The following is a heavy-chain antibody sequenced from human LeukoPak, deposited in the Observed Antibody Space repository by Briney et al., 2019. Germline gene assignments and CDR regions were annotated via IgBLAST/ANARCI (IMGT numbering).Heavy chain of an antibody. D-gene: IGHD6-13*01. CDR3: ARDVRSSRYDW. CDR2: IWYDGSRQ. CDR1: GFTFSSYW. V-gene: IGHV3-33*08. J-gene: IGHJ4*02. Sequence: GGSLRLSCAASGFTFSSYWMHWVRQAPGKGLEWVAVIWYDGSRQYYADSVKGRFTISRDNSKNTLYLQMSSLRVEDTAVYYCARDVRSSRYDWWGQGALVTVSS.